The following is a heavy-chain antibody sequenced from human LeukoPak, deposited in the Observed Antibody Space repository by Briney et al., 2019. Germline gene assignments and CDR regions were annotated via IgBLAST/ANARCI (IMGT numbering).Heavy chain of an antibody. J-gene: IGHJ4*02. CDR3: TKRVKYGGTWDHFAD. D-gene: IGHD1-26*01. V-gene: IGHV3-23*01. CDR1: GFTFDNYR. Sequence: GGSLRLSCAASGFTFDNYRMSWVRQAPGKGLEWVSTVNADGGNTYYADTVKGRFTISRDNSKSTLILQMNSLRVEDTALYYCTKRVKYGGTWDHFADWGQGTLVTVSS. CDR2: VNADGGNT.